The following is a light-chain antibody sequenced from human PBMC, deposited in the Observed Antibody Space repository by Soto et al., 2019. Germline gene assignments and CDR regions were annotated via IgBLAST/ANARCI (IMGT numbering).Light chain of an antibody. CDR2: GAA. CDR3: QQYNSWTWT. Sequence: EIVLTQSPGTLSLSPGERATLSCRASQTISTNLAWYQHKPGQPPSLLIYGAATRATGVPARFSGSGSGTQFTLTITSLQSEDFAVYYCQQYNSWTWTFGQGSMVDVK. J-gene: IGKJ1*01. V-gene: IGKV3-15*01. CDR1: QTISTN.